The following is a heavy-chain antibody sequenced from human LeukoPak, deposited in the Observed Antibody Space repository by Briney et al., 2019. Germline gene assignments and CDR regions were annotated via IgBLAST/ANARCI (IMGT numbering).Heavy chain of an antibody. CDR1: GFTFSSYW. D-gene: IGHD1-26*01. V-gene: IGHV3-74*01. J-gene: IGHJ4*02. CDR2: INTDGSST. CDR3: AREPRRERRGNFDY. Sequence: PGGSLRLSCAASGFTFSSYWMHWVRQAPGKGLVWVSRINTDGSSTSYADSVKGRFTISRDNAKNTLYLQMNSLRAEDTAVYYCAREPRRERRGNFDYWGQGTLVTVSS.